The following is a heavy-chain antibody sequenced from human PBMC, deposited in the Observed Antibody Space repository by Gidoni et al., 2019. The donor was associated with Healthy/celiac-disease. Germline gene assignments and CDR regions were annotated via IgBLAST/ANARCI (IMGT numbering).Heavy chain of an antibody. D-gene: IGHD3-3*01. CDR3: ARDKGITIFNLRHYYYYGMDV. CDR2: IYYSGST. J-gene: IGHJ6*02. Sequence: QVQLQESGPGLVKPSETLSLTCTVSGGSVSSGSYYWSWIRQPPGKGLEWIGYIYYSGSTNYNPSLKSRVTISVDTSKNQFSLKLSSVTAADTAVYYCARDKGITIFNLRHYYYYGMDVWGQGTTVTVSS. V-gene: IGHV4-61*01. CDR1: GGSVSSGSYY.